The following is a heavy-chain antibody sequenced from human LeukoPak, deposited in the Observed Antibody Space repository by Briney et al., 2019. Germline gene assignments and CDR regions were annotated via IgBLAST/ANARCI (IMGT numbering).Heavy chain of an antibody. CDR2: IYYSGST. CDR1: GGSISSYY. D-gene: IGHD3-10*01. V-gene: IGHV4-59*01. CDR3: AASPYYGSGSYYEAPFDY. J-gene: IGHJ4*02. Sequence: SETLSLTCTVAGGSISSYYWSWIRQPPGKGLEWIGYIYYSGSTNYNPSLKSRVTISVDTSKNQFSLKLSSVTAADTAVYYCAASPYYGSGSYYEAPFDYWGQGTLVTVSS.